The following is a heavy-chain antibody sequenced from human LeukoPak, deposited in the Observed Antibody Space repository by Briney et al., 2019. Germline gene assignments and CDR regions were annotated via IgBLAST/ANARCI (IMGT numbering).Heavy chain of an antibody. Sequence: GGSLRLSCAASGFTFSSYAMHWVRQAPGKGLEWVAVISYDGSNKYYADSVKGRFTISRDNSKNTLYLQMNSLRAEETAVYYCARDRYVVVPAAMGPLNYYYYGMDVWGKGTTVTVSS. CDR3: ARDRYVVVPAAMGPLNYYYYGMDV. J-gene: IGHJ6*04. CDR1: GFTFSSYA. V-gene: IGHV3-30-3*01. D-gene: IGHD2-2*01. CDR2: ISYDGSNK.